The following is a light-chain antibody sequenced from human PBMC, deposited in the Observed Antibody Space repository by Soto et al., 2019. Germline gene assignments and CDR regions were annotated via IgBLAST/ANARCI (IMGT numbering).Light chain of an antibody. CDR1: QSVSSSY. Sequence: EIVLTQSPGTLSLSPGERATLSCRASQSVSSSYLAWYQQKPGQAPRLLIYGASSRATGIRDRFSGSGSGTDFTLTISRLEPEDFAVYYCQRYGSSQFTFGPGTKVDIK. J-gene: IGKJ3*01. CDR2: GAS. CDR3: QRYGSSQFT. V-gene: IGKV3-20*01.